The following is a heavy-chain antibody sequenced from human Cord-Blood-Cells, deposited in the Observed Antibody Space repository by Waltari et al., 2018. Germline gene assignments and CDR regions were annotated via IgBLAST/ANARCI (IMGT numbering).Heavy chain of an antibody. Sequence: EVQLVESGGGLVQPGGSLRLSCAASGFTFSSYEMNWVRQAAGRGLEWVSSISSSGSTIYYADSVKGRFTISRDNAKNSLYLQMNSLRAEDTAVYYCARVGLPGYSSGWYYFDYWGQGTLVTVSS. CDR3: ARVGLPGYSSGWYYFDY. CDR2: ISSSGSTI. D-gene: IGHD6-19*01. V-gene: IGHV3-48*03. CDR1: GFTFSSYE. J-gene: IGHJ4*02.